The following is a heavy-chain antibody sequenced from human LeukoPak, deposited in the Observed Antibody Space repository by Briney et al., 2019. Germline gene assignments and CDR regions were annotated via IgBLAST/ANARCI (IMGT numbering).Heavy chain of an antibody. CDR2: IRYDGSNK. V-gene: IGHV3-30*02. J-gene: IGHJ4*02. CDR3: AKGHCSGGSCYFFDY. CDR1: GFTFSSYG. Sequence: GGSLRLSCAASGFTFSSYGMHWVRQAPGKGLEWVAFIRYDGSNKYYAGSVKGRFTISRDNSKNTLYLQMNSLRAEDTAVYYCAKGHCSGGSCYFFDYWGQGTLVTVSS. D-gene: IGHD2-15*01.